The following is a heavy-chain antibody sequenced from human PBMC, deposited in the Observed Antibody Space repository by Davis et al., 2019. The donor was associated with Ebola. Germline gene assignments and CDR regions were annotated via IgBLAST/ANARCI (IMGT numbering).Heavy chain of an antibody. CDR1: GFTFSSYS. V-gene: IGHV3-48*02. CDR2: ISNDRKTI. CDR3: ARGSYDYGSGSYSVNDAFDI. J-gene: IGHJ3*02. D-gene: IGHD3-10*01. Sequence: GESLKISCVASGFTFSSYSMNWVRQVPGKGLEWISYISNDRKTIKYADSVKGRFTISRDDAKNSLFLLMNSLRDDDTAVYYCARGSYDYGSGSYSVNDAFDIWGQGTMVTVSS.